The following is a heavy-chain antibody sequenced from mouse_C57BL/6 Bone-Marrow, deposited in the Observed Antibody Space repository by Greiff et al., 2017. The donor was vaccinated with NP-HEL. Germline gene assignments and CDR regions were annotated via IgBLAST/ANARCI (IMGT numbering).Heavy chain of an antibody. V-gene: IGHV1-85*01. CDR2: IYPRDGST. J-gene: IGHJ1*03. CDR3: ARVGGDYGSTWYFDV. Sequence: QVQLQQSGPELVKPGASVKLSCKASGYTFTSYDITWVKQRPGQGLEWIGWIYPRDGSTKYNEKFKGKATLTVDTSSSTAYMGLHSLTSEDAAVYFCARVGGDYGSTWYFDVWGTGTTVTVSS. D-gene: IGHD1-1*01. CDR1: GYTFTSYD.